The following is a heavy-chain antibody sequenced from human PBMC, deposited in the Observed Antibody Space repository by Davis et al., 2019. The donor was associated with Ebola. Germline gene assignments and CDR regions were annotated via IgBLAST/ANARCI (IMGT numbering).Heavy chain of an antibody. CDR2: IRSKAYGGTT. V-gene: IGHV3-49*04. D-gene: IGHD2-15*01. J-gene: IGHJ4*02. CDR3: TRGPIYCSGGSCPAGY. Sequence: SLRLSCTASGLTFGDYAMSWVRQAPGKGLEWVGFIRSKAYGGTTEYAASVKGRFTISRDDSKSIAYLQMNSLKTEDTAVYYCTRGPIYCSGGSCPAGYWGQGTLVTVSS. CDR1: GLTFGDYA.